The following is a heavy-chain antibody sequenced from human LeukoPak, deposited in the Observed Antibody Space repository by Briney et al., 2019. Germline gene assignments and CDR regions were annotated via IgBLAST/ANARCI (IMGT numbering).Heavy chain of an antibody. CDR3: ARSTVGGITLAY. CDR1: GYTFTSYY. D-gene: IGHD1-26*01. J-gene: IGHJ4*02. Sequence: GASVKDSCKASGYTFTSYYMHWVRQAPGQGLEWMGIINPSGGSTNYAQKFQGRVTITADQSTSTAYMELSSLRSEDTAVYYCARSTVGGITLAYWAQGTLVTVSS. V-gene: IGHV1-46*01. CDR2: INPSGGST.